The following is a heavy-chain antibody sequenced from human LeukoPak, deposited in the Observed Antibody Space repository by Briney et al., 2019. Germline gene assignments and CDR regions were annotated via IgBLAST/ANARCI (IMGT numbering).Heavy chain of an antibody. CDR1: GGSISSGGYS. CDR3: AGYASGTMRDY. D-gene: IGHD3-10*01. CDR2: IYQSEST. V-gene: IGHV4-30-2*06. J-gene: IGHJ4*02. Sequence: SQTLSLTCAVSGGSISSGGYSWTWIRQSPGKGLEWIGYIYQSESTYYNPTLKSRVTISVDTSKNQFSLKLSSVTAADTALYYCAGYASGTMRDYWGQGAVVTVSS.